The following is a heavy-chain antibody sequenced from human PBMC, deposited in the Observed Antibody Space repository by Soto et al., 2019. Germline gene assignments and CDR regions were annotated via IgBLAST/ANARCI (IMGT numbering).Heavy chain of an antibody. J-gene: IGHJ4*02. V-gene: IGHV3-23*01. CDR2: ISGSGGST. Sequence: PGGSLRLSCAASGFTFSSYAMSWVRQAPGKGLKWVSAISGSGGSTYYADSVKGRFTISRDNSKNTLYLQMNSLRAEDTAVYYCARHGYSSGWYSDYWGQGTLVTVSS. CDR1: GFTFSSYA. D-gene: IGHD6-19*01. CDR3: ARHGYSSGWYSDY.